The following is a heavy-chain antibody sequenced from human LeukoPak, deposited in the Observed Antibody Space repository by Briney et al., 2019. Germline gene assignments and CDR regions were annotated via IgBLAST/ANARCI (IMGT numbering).Heavy chain of an antibody. D-gene: IGHD3-10*01. J-gene: IGHJ6*01. CDR1: GFTFSSYG. Sequence: GRSLRLSCAASGFTFSSYGMHWVRQAPGKGLEWVAVISYDGSNKYYADSVKGRFTISRDNSKNTLYLQMNSLRAEDTAVYYCAKDWYYYGSGSYYSGYYYYGMDVWGQGTTVTVSS. V-gene: IGHV3-30*18. CDR2: ISYDGSNK. CDR3: AKDWYYYGSGSYYSGYYYYGMDV.